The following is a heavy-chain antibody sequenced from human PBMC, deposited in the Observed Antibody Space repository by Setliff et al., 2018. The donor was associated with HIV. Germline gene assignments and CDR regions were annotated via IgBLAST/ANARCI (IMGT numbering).Heavy chain of an antibody. V-gene: IGHV4-34*01. CDR1: GGSFSGYY. CDR2: INHSGST. D-gene: IGHD6-13*01. J-gene: IGHJ4*02. CDR3: AAASSWDPLRDY. Sequence: SETLSLTCAVYGGSFSGYYWSWIRQPPGKGLEWIGEINHSGSTNYNPSLKSRVTISVDTSMYQFSLKLNSVTAADTAVYYCAAASSWDPLRDYWGQGTLVTVSS.